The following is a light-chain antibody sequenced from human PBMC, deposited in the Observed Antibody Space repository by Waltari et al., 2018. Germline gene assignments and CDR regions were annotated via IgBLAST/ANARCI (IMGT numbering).Light chain of an antibody. CDR1: SGHSSYA. J-gene: IGLJ2*01. CDR2: VNSDGSR. Sequence: QLVLTQSPSASASLGASVKLTCTLSSGHSSYAIAWHQQQPEKGPRYLMKVNSDGSRSKGDGIPDRFSGSSSGAERYLTISSLQSEDEADYYCQTWDTGTLVVFGGGTKLTVL. V-gene: IGLV4-69*01. CDR3: QTWDTGTLVV.